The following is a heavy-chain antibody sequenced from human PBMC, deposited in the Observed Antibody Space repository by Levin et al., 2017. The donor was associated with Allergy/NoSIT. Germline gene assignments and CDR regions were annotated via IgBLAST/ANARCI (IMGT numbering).Heavy chain of an antibody. CDR2: ISYDGRNK. CDR1: GFTFSTYG. D-gene: IGHD3-16*01. V-gene: IGHV3-30*18. CDR3: AKLRGRNSGWGIDY. Sequence: QPGGSLRLSCAASGFTFSTYGIHWVRQAPGKGLEWVATISYDGRNKYYADSVKGRFTISRDNSKNTLYLQMNSLRVEDTAMYYCAKLRGRNSGWGIDYWGQGTLVTVSS. J-gene: IGHJ4*02.